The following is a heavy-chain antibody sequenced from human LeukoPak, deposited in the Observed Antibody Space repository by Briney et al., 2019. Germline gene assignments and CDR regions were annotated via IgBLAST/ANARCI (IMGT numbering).Heavy chain of an antibody. CDR2: ITHSGNT. Sequence: PSDTLSLTCAVSGFSISSTYHGAWIRQTPGKGLEWIATITHSGNTYYISSLESRLTISLDTSKRHFSLRLTSVTAADTAVYYCARINAPVATFDYWGLGTLVAVSS. D-gene: IGHD2-21*01. J-gene: IGHJ4*02. CDR3: ARINAPVATFDY. V-gene: IGHV4-38-2*01. CDR1: GFSISSTYH.